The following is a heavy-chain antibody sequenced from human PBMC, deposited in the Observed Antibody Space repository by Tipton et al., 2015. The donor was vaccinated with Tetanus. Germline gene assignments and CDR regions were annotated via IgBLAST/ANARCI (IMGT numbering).Heavy chain of an antibody. V-gene: IGHV4-30-2*01. CDR1: GASINAGGYL. J-gene: IGHJ4*02. Sequence: TLSLTCTVSGASINAGGYLWTWARQHPGKGLEWIGEISHSGSTNYNPSLKSRVTISVDKSKNQFSLRLGSVTAADTAMYYCAREPAATGTSLFDYWGQGALVTVSS. CDR2: ISHSGST. D-gene: IGHD6-13*01. CDR3: AREPAATGTSLFDY.